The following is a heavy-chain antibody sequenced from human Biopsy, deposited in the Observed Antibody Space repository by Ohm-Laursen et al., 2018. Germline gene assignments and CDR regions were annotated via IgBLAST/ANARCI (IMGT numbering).Heavy chain of an antibody. V-gene: IGHV3-66*04. CDR2: IYTGGTT. D-gene: IGHD2-8*01. CDR1: GFSVSSYD. CDR3: ARHRCTNGVCLGVYFDY. J-gene: IGHJ4*02. Sequence: SLRLSCSASGFSVSSYDMNWVRQAPGKGLEWVSVIYTGGTTHYADSVRGRFTISRDNSKNTLYLQMNSLRAEDTAVYYCARHRCTNGVCLGVYFDYWGQGTLVTVSS.